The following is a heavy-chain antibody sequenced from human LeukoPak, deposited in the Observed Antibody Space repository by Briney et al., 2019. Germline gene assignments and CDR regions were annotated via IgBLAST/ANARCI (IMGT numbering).Heavy chain of an antibody. V-gene: IGHV3-23*01. J-gene: IGHJ4*02. Sequence: GSLRLSCIVSGFTLSSYEMSWIRQAPGKGLEWVASIEYSGGSAYYADSVKGRFSISRDNANNSVYLQMNNLRAEDTAVYYCAAVIDYWGQGTLVTVSS. CDR2: IEYSGGSA. CDR1: GFTLSSYE. CDR3: AAVIDY.